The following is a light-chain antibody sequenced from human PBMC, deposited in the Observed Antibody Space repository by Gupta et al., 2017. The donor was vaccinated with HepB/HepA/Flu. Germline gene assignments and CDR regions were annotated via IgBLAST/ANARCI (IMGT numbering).Light chain of an antibody. V-gene: IGKV1-33*01. CDR2: DAS. Sequence: EIQMSQSPSSLSASVGDRVTITCQASQDITNYLNWYQQKPGQAPKLLIYDASYLETGVPSRFSGSGSGTDFTFTIISLRPEDIATYYCQQYDNLPRTFGQGTKVEIK. CDR1: QDITNY. J-gene: IGKJ1*01. CDR3: QQYDNLPRT.